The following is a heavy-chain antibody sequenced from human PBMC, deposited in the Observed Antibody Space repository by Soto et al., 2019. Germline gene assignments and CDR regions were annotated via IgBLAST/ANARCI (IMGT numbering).Heavy chain of an antibody. CDR2: IIPILGIA. Sequence: SVKVSCKASGGTFSSYTISWVRQAPGQGLEWMGRIIPILGIANYAQKFQGRVTITADKSTSTAYMELSSLRSEDTAVYYCARAPLYDFWTRPDWFDPWGQGTLVTVSS. J-gene: IGHJ5*02. D-gene: IGHD3-3*01. CDR3: ARAPLYDFWTRPDWFDP. V-gene: IGHV1-69*02. CDR1: GGTFSSYT.